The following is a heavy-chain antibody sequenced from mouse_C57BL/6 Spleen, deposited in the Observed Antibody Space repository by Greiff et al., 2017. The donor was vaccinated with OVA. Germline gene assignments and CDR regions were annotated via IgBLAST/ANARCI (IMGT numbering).Heavy chain of an antibody. D-gene: IGHD1-1*01. J-gene: IGHJ1*03. V-gene: IGHV1-76*01. Sequence: VQLKESGAELVRPGASVKLSCKASGYTFTDYYINWVKQRPGQGLEWIARIYPGSGNTYYNEKFKGKATLTAEKSSSTAYMQLSSLTSEDSAVYFCARGEAYYGSSEGYFDVWGTGTTVTVSS. CDR2: IYPGSGNT. CDR3: ARGEAYYGSSEGYFDV. CDR1: GYTFTDYY.